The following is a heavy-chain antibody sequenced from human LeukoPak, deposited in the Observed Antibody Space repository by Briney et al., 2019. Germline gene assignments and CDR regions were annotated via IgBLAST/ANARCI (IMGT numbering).Heavy chain of an antibody. V-gene: IGHV4-39*01. D-gene: IGHD2-2*01. CDR2: IYYSGST. CDR1: GGSISSSFYY. CDR3: ARSRQASYYCSSTSCPFDP. J-gene: IGHJ5*02. Sequence: NPSETLSLTCTVSGGSISSSFYYWGWIRQPPGKVLGWIGSIYYSGSTHYNPSLNSRVTISVDTSKNQFSLKLSSVTAADTAVYYCARSRQASYYCSSTSCPFDPWGQGTLVTVSS.